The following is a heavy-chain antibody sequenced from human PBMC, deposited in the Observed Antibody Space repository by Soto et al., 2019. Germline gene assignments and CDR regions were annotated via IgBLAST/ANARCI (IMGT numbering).Heavy chain of an antibody. V-gene: IGHV3-23*01. CDR3: AKAYGDYPYWYFDL. CDR2: IRSSGSST. J-gene: IGHJ2*01. CDR1: GFTFPNYA. D-gene: IGHD4-17*01. Sequence: EVQLLESGGGLVQPGGSLRLSCAASGFTFPNYAMSWVRQAPGKGLEWVSAIRSSGSSTWYADSVKGRFTISRDNSKKTLYLQMNSLRVEDTAVYSCAKAYGDYPYWYFDLWGRSTLVTVSS.